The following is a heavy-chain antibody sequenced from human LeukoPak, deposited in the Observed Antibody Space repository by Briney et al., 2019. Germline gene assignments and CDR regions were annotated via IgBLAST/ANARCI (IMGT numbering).Heavy chain of an antibody. CDR3: ARGHWRLDP. CDR1: GFTFSSFL. V-gene: IGHV3-7*05. D-gene: IGHD2-21*02. Sequence: GGSLRLFCAACGFTFSSFLMSWVRQAPGKGLVWVAYIKQDGCEKVFVDSVKGRFTISRDNAKNPLYLQMNTLRAEDTALYYCARGHWRLDPWGQGTLATVSS. CDR2: IKQDGCEK. J-gene: IGHJ5*02.